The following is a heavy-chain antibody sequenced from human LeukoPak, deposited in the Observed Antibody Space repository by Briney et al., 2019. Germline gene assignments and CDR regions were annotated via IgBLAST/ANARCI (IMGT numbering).Heavy chain of an antibody. V-gene: IGHV3-48*01. CDR1: GFTFSTYS. CDR3: ARDSPPDY. CDR2: ISSSSSTI. Sequence: GSLRLSWAASGFTFSTYSMHWVRQPPGKGLEWVSYISSSSSTIYYADSVKGRLNISRDNAKNSLYLQMNSLRAEDTAMYYWARDSPPDYWGQGTLVTVSS. J-gene: IGHJ4*02.